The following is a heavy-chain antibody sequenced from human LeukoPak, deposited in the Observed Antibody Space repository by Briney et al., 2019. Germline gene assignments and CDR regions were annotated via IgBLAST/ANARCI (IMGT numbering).Heavy chain of an antibody. CDR1: GYTFTSYA. D-gene: IGHD3-22*01. CDR3: ARASYYYDRSVYPYVFDF. V-gene: IGHV1-3*01. J-gene: IGHJ3*01. Sequence: ASVKVSCKASGYTFTSYAMHWVRQAPGQRLEWMGWINAGNGNTKYSQKFQGRVTITRDTSASTAYMELSSLRSEDTAVYYCARASYYYDRSVYPYVFDFWGQGKMVTVFS. CDR2: INAGNGNT.